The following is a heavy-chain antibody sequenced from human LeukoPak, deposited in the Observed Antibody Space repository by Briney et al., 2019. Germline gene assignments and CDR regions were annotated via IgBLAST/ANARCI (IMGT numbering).Heavy chain of an antibody. CDR3: AKDRVPATATDYAPLGGY. D-gene: IGHD2-2*01. Sequence: PGGSLRLSCAASGFTFSSYGMHWVRQAPGKGLEWVAFIRYDGSNKYYADSVKGRFTISRDNSKNTLYLQMNSLRAEDTAVYYCAKDRVPATATDYAPLGGYWGQGTLVTVSS. J-gene: IGHJ4*02. V-gene: IGHV3-30*02. CDR2: IRYDGSNK. CDR1: GFTFSSYG.